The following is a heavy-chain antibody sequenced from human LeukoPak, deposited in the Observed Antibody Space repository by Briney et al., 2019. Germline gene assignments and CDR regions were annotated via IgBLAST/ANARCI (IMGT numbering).Heavy chain of an antibody. D-gene: IGHD6-19*01. CDR3: AKVPPGKMAGPNERAC. V-gene: IGHV3-30*18. CDR2: ISYDGSNK. J-gene: IGHJ4*02. CDR1: GFTFSSYS. Sequence: PGGSLRLSCAASGFTFSSYSMNWVRQAPGKGLEWVAVISYDGSNKYYGDSVKGRFTISRDNSKNTLYLQMNSLRGEDTAVYYCAKVPPGKMAGPNERACWDQGTLVTVSS.